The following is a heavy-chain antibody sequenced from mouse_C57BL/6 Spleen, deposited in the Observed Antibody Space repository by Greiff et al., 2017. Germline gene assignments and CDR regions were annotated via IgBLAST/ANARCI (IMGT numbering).Heavy chain of an antibody. Sequence: EVMLVESGEGLVKPGGSLKLSCAASGFTFSSYAMSWVRQTPEKRLEWVAYISSGGDYLYYADTVKGRFTISRDNARNTLYLQMSSLKSEDTAMYYCTRAGGNYVDYFDYWGQGTTLTVSS. V-gene: IGHV5-9-1*02. J-gene: IGHJ2*01. D-gene: IGHD2-1*01. CDR3: TRAGGNYVDYFDY. CDR2: ISSGGDYL. CDR1: GFTFSSYA.